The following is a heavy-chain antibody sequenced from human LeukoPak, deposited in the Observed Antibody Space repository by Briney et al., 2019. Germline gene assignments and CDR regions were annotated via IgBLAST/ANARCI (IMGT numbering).Heavy chain of an antibody. CDR2: ISRSSDYT. V-gene: IGHV3-21*01. J-gene: IGHJ2*01. CDR1: GFTFSSYS. Sequence: PGGSLRLSCAASGFTFSSYSMNWVRQAPGKGLEWVSSISRSSDYTYYADSVKGRFTISRDNAKNSLYPQMNSLRAEDTAVYYCAVAGLSYWYFDPWGRGTLVTVSS. D-gene: IGHD6-19*01. CDR3: AVAGLSYWYFDP.